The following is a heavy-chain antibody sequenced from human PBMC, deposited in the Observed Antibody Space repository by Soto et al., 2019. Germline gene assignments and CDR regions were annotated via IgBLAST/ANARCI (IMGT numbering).Heavy chain of an antibody. CDR1: GGSISSSSYY. Sequence: QLQLQESGPGLVKPSETLSLTCTVSGGSISSSSYYWGWILQPPGQGLEWMGSIYYSGSTYYNPSLRRRVTLYVHTSNNQFSPKLSSLTASDTAVYHCARGIAARGGMDVWGQVTPVTVSS. J-gene: IGHJ6*02. V-gene: IGHV4-39*01. D-gene: IGHD6-6*01. CDR3: ARGIAARGGMDV. CDR2: IYYSGST.